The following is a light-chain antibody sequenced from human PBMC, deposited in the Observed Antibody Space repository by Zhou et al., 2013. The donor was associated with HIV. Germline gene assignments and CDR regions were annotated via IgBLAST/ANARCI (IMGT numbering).Light chain of an antibody. Sequence: AIQLTQSPSSLSASVGDRVTITCRTSQDINSALAWYQQKPGKTPKVLIYDATTLKRGVPSRFSGGGSGTYFTLTISSLQPDDFATYYRQQFNTYPITFGQGTRLDFK. CDR2: DAT. CDR3: QQFNTYPIT. V-gene: IGKV1-13*02. CDR1: QDINSA. J-gene: IGKJ5*01.